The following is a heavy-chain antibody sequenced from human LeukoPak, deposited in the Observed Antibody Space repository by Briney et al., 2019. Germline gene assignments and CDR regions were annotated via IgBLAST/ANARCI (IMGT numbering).Heavy chain of an antibody. D-gene: IGHD5-18*01. V-gene: IGHV3-48*02. CDR2: ITSSSSIM. J-gene: IGHJ4*02. CDR1: GLTFSSYT. Sequence: GGSLSLSCAASGLTFSSYTMNWVRQVPGKELEWVSYITSSSSIMSYADSVKGRFTISRDNARNSLFLQMNSLRDEDTAVYYCARYSYGSLDYWGQGTLVTVSS. CDR3: ARYSYGSLDY.